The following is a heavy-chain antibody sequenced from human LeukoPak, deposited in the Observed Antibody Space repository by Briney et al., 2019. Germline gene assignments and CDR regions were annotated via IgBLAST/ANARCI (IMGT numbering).Heavy chain of an antibody. CDR3: ARDRTYYYDSSGYPGWDWFDP. Sequence: SETLSLTCTVSGGSISSYYWSWIRQPAGKGLEWIGRIYASGSTNYNPSLKSRVTMSVDTSKNQFSLKLSSVTAADTAVYYCARDRTYYYDSSGYPGWDWFDPWGQGTLVTVSS. D-gene: IGHD3-22*01. J-gene: IGHJ5*02. V-gene: IGHV4-4*07. CDR2: IYASGST. CDR1: GGSISSYY.